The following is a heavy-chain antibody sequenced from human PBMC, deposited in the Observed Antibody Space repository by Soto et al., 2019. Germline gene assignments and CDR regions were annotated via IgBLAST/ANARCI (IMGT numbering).Heavy chain of an antibody. Sequence: PGESLKISCEASGYSFTTDCISWVLQMPGKGLEWMGAIDPRDSYTKYSPSFQGHVTISVDKSISTAYLQWNSLKASDTAIYYCAREKSDLELFNWLDPWGQGTLVTVSS. CDR1: GYSFTTDC. D-gene: IGHD1-7*01. V-gene: IGHV5-10-1*01. CDR3: AREKSDLELFNWLDP. J-gene: IGHJ5*02. CDR2: IDPRDSYT.